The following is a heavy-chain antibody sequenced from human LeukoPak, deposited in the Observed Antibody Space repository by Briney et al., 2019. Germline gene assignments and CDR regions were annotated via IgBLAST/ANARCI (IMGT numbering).Heavy chain of an antibody. D-gene: IGHD5-12*01. Sequence: GGSLRLSCAAYGFTFSNAWMSWVRQAPGKGLEWVGRIKSKTDGGTTDYAAPVKGRFTISRDDSKNTLYLQMNSLKTEDTAVYYCTTDIEASGDMDVWGQGTTVTVSS. J-gene: IGHJ6*02. CDR1: GFTFSNAW. CDR3: TTDIEASGDMDV. CDR2: IKSKTDGGTT. V-gene: IGHV3-15*01.